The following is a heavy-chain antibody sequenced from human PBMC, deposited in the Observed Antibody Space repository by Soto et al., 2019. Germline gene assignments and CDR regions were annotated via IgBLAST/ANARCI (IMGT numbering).Heavy chain of an antibody. CDR1: EYSFTSYW. CDR2: IYPGDSDT. J-gene: IGHJ4*02. CDR3: ARQLAVAGSDY. V-gene: IGHV5-51*01. Sequence: GESLKISCKGSEYSFTSYWIGSVRQMPGKGPEWMGIIYPGDSDTIYSPSFQVQVTISADKSISTAYLQWSSLKPSHTATYYGARQLAVAGSDYWGQGALVTVSS. D-gene: IGHD6-19*01.